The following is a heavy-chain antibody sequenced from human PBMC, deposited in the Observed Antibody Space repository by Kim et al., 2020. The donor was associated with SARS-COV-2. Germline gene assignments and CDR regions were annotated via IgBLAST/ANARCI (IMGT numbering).Heavy chain of an antibody. CDR2: FDPEDGET. Sequence: ASVKVSCKVSGYTLTELSMHWVRQAPGKGLEWMGGFDPEDGETIYAQKFQGRVTMTEDTSTDTAYMELSSLRSEDTAVYYCATTKEGVGATWGDGMCWGQGTLVTVSS. CDR1: GYTLTELS. J-gene: IGHJ4*02. D-gene: IGHD1-26*01. V-gene: IGHV1-24*01. CDR3: ATTKEGVGATWGDGMC.